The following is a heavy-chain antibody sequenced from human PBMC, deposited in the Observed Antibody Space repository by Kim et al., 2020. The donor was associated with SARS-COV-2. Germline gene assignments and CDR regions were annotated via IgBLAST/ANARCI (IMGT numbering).Heavy chain of an antibody. D-gene: IGHD2-2*01. CDR2: INTNTGNP. CDR1: GYTFTDYA. J-gene: IGHJ6*02. CDR3: ASMYCSSTSCYPGRLYYYYGLDV. V-gene: IGHV7-4-1*02. Sequence: ASVKVSCKASGYTFTDYALNWVRQAPGQGLEWMGWINTNTGNPTFAQGFTGRFVFSLDTSVSTAFLHISSLRAEDTAVYYCASMYCSSTSCYPGRLYYYYGLDVWGRGTTVTVSS.